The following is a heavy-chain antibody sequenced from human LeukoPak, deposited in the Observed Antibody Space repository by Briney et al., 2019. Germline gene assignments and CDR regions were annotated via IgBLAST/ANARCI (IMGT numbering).Heavy chain of an antibody. CDR2: INHSGST. CDR3: ARGLEVVVTATHYYYYYMDV. V-gene: IGHV4-34*01. CDR1: GGSFSGYY. Sequence: SETLSLTCAVYGGSFSGYYWSWIRQPPGKGLEWIGEINHSGSTNYNPSLKSRVTISVDTSKNQFSLKLSSVTAADTAVYYCARGLEVVVTATHYYYYYMDVWGKGTTVTVSS. J-gene: IGHJ6*03. D-gene: IGHD2-15*01.